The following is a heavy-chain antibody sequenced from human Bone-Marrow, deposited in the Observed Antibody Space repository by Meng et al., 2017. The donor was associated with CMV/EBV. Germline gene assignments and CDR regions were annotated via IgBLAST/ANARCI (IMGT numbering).Heavy chain of an antibody. J-gene: IGHJ6*02. CDR2: IRYDGSNK. D-gene: IGHD3-3*01. CDR3: AKVWAYYDFWSGLDV. CDR1: GFTFSSYG. Sequence: GGSLRLPCAASGFTFSSYGMHWVRQAPGKGLEWVAFIRYDGSNKYYADSVKGRFTISRDNSKNTLYLQMNSLRAEDTAVYYCAKVWAYYDFWSGLDVWGQGTTVTVSS. V-gene: IGHV3-30*02.